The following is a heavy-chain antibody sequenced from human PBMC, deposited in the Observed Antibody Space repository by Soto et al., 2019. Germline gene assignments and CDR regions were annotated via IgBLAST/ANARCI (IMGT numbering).Heavy chain of an antibody. CDR1: GGSISGGRYF. Sequence: PSETLSLTCTVSGGSISGGRYFWSWIRQHPGKGLEWISYIQYSGNTYYNPSLNSGVAISVDTYKNQFSLSMRSVTAADTAVFYCARGVSKMSPAYNQRPPYYFDYWGQGTLVTVSS. D-gene: IGHD1-1*01. V-gene: IGHV4-31*03. CDR3: ARGVSKMSPAYNQRPPYYFDY. CDR2: IQYSGNT. J-gene: IGHJ4*02.